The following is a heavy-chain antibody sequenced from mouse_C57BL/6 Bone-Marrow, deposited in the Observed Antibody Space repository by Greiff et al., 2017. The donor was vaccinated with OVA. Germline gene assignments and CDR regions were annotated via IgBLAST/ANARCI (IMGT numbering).Heavy chain of an antibody. D-gene: IGHD2-1*01. CDR3: AVYFSLDY. V-gene: IGHV1-58*01. CDR2: IYIGNGYN. Sequence: VQLQQSGAELVRPGSSVKMSCKTSGYTFTSYGINWVKQRPGQGLEWNGYIYIGNGYNEYNEKFKGKATLTSDTSASTAYMQLSSLTSEVYAIYFCAVYFSLDYWGQGTTLTVSS. J-gene: IGHJ2*01. CDR1: GYTFTSYG.